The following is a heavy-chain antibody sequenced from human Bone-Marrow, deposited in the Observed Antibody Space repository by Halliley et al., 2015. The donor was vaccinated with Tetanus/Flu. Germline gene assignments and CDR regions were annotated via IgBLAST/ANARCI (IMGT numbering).Heavy chain of an antibody. V-gene: IGHV4-31*02. Sequence: GLEWMGDIFSDGKTSYTAALRSRITLSMDPSQNQFSLTLSSVSAADPAVYYWARCPIPGWFDPWGQGTLVNVSS. CDR2: IFSDGKT. CDR3: ARCPIPGWFDP. J-gene: IGHJ5*02.